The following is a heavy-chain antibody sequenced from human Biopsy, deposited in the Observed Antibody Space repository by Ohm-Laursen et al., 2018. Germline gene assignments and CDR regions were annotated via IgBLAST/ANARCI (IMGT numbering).Heavy chain of an antibody. CDR2: ISWHSGSR. D-gene: IGHD1-1*01. CDR3: AKDVRVKVQLDGMDV. CDR1: GFTFDDYA. J-gene: IGHJ6*02. Sequence: SLRLCCSAFGFTFDDYAMHWVRQAPGKGLEWVSGISWHSGSRGYADSVKGRFTISRDNAKKLLYLQMNSLRAEDTALYYCAKDVRVKVQLDGMDVWGQGTTVTVSS. V-gene: IGHV3-9*01.